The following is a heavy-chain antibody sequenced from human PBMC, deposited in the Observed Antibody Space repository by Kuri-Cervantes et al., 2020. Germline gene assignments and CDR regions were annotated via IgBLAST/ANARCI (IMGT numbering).Heavy chain of an antibody. V-gene: IGHV3-53*01. Sequence: GGSLRLSCAASGFTVSSNYMSWVRQAPGKGLEWVSAIYSGGSTYYADSVKGRFTISRDNSKNTLYLQMNSLRAEDTAVYYCARLGIAAAGTPDDYWGQGTLVTVSS. CDR1: GFTVSSNY. CDR2: IYSGGST. J-gene: IGHJ4*02. D-gene: IGHD6-13*01. CDR3: ARLGIAAAGTPDDY.